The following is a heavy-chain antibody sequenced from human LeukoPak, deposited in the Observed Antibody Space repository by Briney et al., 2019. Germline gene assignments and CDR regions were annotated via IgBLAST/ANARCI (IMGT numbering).Heavy chain of an antibody. D-gene: IGHD3-22*01. Sequence: KPSETLSLTCAVSGYSISSGCYWGWIRQPPGKGLEWIGSIYQSGSTYYNPSLKSRVTISVDTSRNQFSLNLSSVTAADSAVYYCARRDFDSSGYLSFYFDYWGQGTLVTVSS. J-gene: IGHJ4*02. CDR3: ARRDFDSSGYLSFYFDY. CDR1: GYSISSGCY. V-gene: IGHV4-38-2*01. CDR2: IYQSGST.